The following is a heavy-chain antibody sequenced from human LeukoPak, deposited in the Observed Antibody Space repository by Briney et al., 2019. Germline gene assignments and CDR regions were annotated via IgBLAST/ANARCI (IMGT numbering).Heavy chain of an antibody. Sequence: GGTLRLSCAASGFTFSNYVLIWVRQATARGLEWVSAITWNSGTTSYADSVKGRFTISRDNSRNTLYLQMNSLIAEDAAVYYCAKDRRVSAARVYDYWGQGTLVTVSS. CDR3: AKDRRVSAARVYDY. J-gene: IGHJ4*02. D-gene: IGHD2-2*01. V-gene: IGHV3-23*01. CDR1: GFTFSNYV. CDR2: ITWNSGTT.